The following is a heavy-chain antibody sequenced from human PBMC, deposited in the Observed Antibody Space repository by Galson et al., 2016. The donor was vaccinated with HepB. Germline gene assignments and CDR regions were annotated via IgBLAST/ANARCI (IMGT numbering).Heavy chain of an antibody. J-gene: IGHJ6*03. Sequence: SLRLSCAASGFTFSSYWMSWVRQAPGKGLEWVANIRQDGSEKYYVDSVKGRFTISRVNAKNSLYMQMNSLRAEDTAVYYGARESDYRVLYYYYYMDVWGKGTTVTVSS. D-gene: IGHD4-11*01. CDR2: IRQDGSEK. V-gene: IGHV3-7*03. CDR1: GFTFSSYW. CDR3: ARESDYRVLYYYYYMDV.